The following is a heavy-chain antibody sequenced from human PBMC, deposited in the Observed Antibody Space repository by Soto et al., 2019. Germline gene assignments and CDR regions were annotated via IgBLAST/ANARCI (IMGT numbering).Heavy chain of an antibody. V-gene: IGHV4-30-4*01. CDR3: ATVPIRYNWFDP. CDR1: GGSISSGDYY. CDR2: IYYIGST. J-gene: IGHJ5*02. Sequence: PSETLSLTCTVSGGSISSGDYYWSWIRQPPGKGLEWIGYIYYIGSTYYNPSLKSRVTISVDTSKNQFSLKLSSVTAADTAVYYCATVPIRYNWFDPWGQGTLVTVSS.